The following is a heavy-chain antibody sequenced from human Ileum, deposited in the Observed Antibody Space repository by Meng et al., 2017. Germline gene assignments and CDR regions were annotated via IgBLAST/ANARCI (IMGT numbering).Heavy chain of an antibody. CDR1: SGSIRSNTY. CDR3: ARHGGYSQDF. Sequence: QVPRQQSSPGLVRPSAPRSLTCAVSSGSIRSNTYWSWVRHPPGKGLEWIGQISHSGSAYYNPSLKSRVTMSVDKSKSQFSLMLTSVTAADTAIYYCARHGGYSQDFWGQGTLVTVSS. V-gene: IGHV4-4*02. CDR2: ISHSGSA. D-gene: IGHD4-23*01. J-gene: IGHJ4*02.